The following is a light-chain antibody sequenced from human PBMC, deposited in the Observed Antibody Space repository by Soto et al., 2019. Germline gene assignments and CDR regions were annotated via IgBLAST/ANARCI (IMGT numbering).Light chain of an antibody. Sequence: DIQMTQSPSSLSASVGDRVTITCRASQNIGNYLNWYQKKPGEAPNLLIYGASSLQSGVPSRFSGSGSETDFSLIINNLQPEDFATYYCQQCYTAVFTFGPGTKVDIK. J-gene: IGKJ3*01. CDR1: QNIGNY. V-gene: IGKV1-39*01. CDR2: GAS. CDR3: QQCYTAVFT.